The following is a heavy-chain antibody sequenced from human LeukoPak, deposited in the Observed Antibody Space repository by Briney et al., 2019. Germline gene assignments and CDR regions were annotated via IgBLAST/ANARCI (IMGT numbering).Heavy chain of an antibody. CDR1: GGSFSGYY. V-gene: IGHV4-34*01. Sequence: PSETLSPTCAVYGGSFSGYYWSWIRQPPGKGLEWIGEINHSGSTNYNPSLKSRVTISVDTSKNQFSLKLSSVTAADTAVYYCARAVRGHGSGSYYDAFDIWGQGTMVTVSS. D-gene: IGHD3-10*01. CDR3: ARAVRGHGSGSYYDAFDI. J-gene: IGHJ3*02. CDR2: INHSGST.